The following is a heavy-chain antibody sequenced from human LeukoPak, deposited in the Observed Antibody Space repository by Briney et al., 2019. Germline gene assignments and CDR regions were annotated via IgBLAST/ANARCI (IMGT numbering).Heavy chain of an antibody. CDR2: INPNSGGT. D-gene: IGHD3/OR15-3a*01. V-gene: IGHV1-2*02. CDR1: GYTLTGYY. J-gene: IGHJ6*03. Sequence: ASVKVSCKASGYTLTGYYMHWVRQAPGQGLEWMGWINPNSGGTNYAQKFQGRVTMTRDTSISTAYMELSRLRSDDTAVYYCARVGGGLAGLVTYYYYMDVWGKGTTVTISS. CDR3: ARVGGGLAGLVTYYYYMDV.